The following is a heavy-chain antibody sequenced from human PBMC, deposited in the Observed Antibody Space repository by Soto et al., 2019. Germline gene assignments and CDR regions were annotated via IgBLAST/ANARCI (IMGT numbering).Heavy chain of an antibody. D-gene: IGHD7-27*01. CDR1: GYSFTSYW. CDR2: IYPGDSDT. V-gene: IGHV5-51*01. J-gene: IGHJ2*01. CDR3: ARQEWGSIPGHWYFDL. Sequence: GESLKISCKGSGYSFTSYWIGWVRQMPGKGLEWMGIIYPGDSDTRYSPSFQGQVTISADKSISTAYLQWSSLKASDTAMYYCARQEWGSIPGHWYFDLWGRGTLVTVSS.